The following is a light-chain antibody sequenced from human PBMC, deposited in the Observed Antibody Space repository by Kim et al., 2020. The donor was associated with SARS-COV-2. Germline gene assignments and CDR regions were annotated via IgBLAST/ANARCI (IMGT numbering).Light chain of an antibody. CDR2: KAS. J-gene: IGKJ2*01. V-gene: IGKV1-5*03. Sequence: IPMTQSPSTLSASVGDRVTITCRASQSISSWLAWFQQKPGKAPKLLIYKASSLESGVPSRFSGSGFGTEFTLTISSLQPDDFATYYCQHYSGASRTFGQGTKLEI. CDR3: QHYSGASRT. CDR1: QSISSW.